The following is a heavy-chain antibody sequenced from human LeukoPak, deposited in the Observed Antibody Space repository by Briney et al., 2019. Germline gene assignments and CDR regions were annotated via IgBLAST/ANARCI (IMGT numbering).Heavy chain of an antibody. Sequence: SVKVSCKASGGTLSSYAISWVGQAPGQGLEGMGGIIPIFGTANHAQKFQGRVTITADESTSTVYMELSSLRSEDTGVYYCAREQMGHSGYDELYYFDYWGQGTLVTVSS. D-gene: IGHD5-12*01. CDR1: GGTLSSYA. J-gene: IGHJ4*02. V-gene: IGHV1-69*01. CDR3: AREQMGHSGYDELYYFDY. CDR2: IIPIFGTA.